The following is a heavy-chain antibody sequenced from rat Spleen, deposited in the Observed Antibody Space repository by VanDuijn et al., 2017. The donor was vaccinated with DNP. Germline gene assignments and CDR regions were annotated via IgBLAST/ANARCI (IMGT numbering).Heavy chain of an antibody. V-gene: IGHV5-25*01. CDR2: FSSGGGNT. D-gene: IGHD1-4*01. Sequence: EVQLVESGGGLVQPGRSMKLSCAASGFTFSNYYMAWVRQAPTKGLEWVASFSSGGGNTYYRDSVKGRFTISRDDAKSTQYLQMDSLRSEDTATYYCARRCNYPGGVFDYWGQGVMVTVSS. CDR1: GFTFSNYY. J-gene: IGHJ2*01. CDR3: ARRCNYPGGVFDY.